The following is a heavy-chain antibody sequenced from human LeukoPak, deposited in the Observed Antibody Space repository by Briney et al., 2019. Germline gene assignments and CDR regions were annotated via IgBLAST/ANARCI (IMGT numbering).Heavy chain of an antibody. CDR1: GGSFSGYY. CDR2: INHSGST. Sequence: SETLSLTCAVYGGSFSGYYWSWIRQPPGKGLEWIGEINHSGSTNYNPFLKSRVTISVDTSKNQFSLKLSSVTAADTAVYYCARARSTGDYWGQGTLVTVSS. CDR3: ARARSTGDY. J-gene: IGHJ4*02. D-gene: IGHD1-14*01. V-gene: IGHV4-34*01.